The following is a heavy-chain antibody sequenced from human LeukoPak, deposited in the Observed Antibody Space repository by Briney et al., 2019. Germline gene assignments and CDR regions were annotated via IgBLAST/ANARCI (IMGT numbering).Heavy chain of an antibody. V-gene: IGHV3-11*01. J-gene: IGHJ2*01. D-gene: IGHD1-1*01. CDR1: GFTFSDYY. Sequence: GGSLRLSCADSGFTFSDYYMSWIRQAPGKGLEWVSYISSSGNTIYYADSVTGRFTISRDNAKNSLYLQMNSLRAEDTAVYYCARGGFLESSWWYFDLWGRGTLVTVSS. CDR2: ISSSGNTI. CDR3: ARGGFLESSWWYFDL.